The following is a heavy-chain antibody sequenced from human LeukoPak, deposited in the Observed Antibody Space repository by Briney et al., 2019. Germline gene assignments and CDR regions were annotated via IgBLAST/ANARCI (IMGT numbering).Heavy chain of an antibody. Sequence: PSETLSLTCAVYGGSFSGYYWSWIRQPPGKGLEWIGEINHSGSTNYNPSLKSRVTISVDTSKNQFSLKLSSVTAADTAVYYCARQGRSIAARPGFGYWGQGTLVTVSS. CDR1: GGSFSGYY. CDR3: ARQGRSIAARPGFGY. V-gene: IGHV4-34*01. J-gene: IGHJ4*02. D-gene: IGHD6-6*01. CDR2: INHSGST.